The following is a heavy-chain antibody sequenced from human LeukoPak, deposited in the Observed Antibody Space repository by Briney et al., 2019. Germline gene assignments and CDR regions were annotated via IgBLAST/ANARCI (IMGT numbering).Heavy chain of an antibody. CDR3: AREHCSSTSCLQTFDY. Sequence: TSETLSLTCSVSGGSISNFYWSWIRQPPGKGLEWIGEINHSGSTNYNPSLKSRVTISVDTSKNQFSLKLSSVTAADTAVYYCAREHCSSTSCLQTFDYWGQGTLVTVSS. V-gene: IGHV4-34*01. CDR1: GGSISNFY. CDR2: INHSGST. D-gene: IGHD2-2*01. J-gene: IGHJ4*02.